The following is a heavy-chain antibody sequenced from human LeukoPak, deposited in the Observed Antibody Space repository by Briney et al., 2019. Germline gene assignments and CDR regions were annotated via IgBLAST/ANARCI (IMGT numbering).Heavy chain of an antibody. CDR3: ARRGYSAYDLDY. CDR1: GGSINGGGYY. Sequence: SETLSLTCTVSGGSINGGGYYWSWIRQYPGKGLEWIGDIYYSGNTYYNPSLKSRVTISVDASKNQFSLRLSSVTAADTAVYYCARRGYSAYDLDYWGQGTLVTVSS. D-gene: IGHD5-12*01. V-gene: IGHV4-31*03. CDR2: IYYSGNT. J-gene: IGHJ4*02.